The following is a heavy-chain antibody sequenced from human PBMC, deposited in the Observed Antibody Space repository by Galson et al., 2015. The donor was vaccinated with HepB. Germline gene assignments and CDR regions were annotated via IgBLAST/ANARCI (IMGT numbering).Heavy chain of an antibody. CDR3: AKDIGGGYGDYPQGAFDI. CDR2: IFWNSGSV. J-gene: IGHJ3*02. V-gene: IGHV3-9*01. D-gene: IGHD4-17*01. CDR1: GFSFDDYA. Sequence: SLRLSCAASGFSFDDYAMHWVRQAPGKGLEWVSGIFWNSGSVGYADSVKGRFNISRDNAKNSLYLQLNSLRPEDTAVYYCAKDIGGGYGDYPQGAFDIWGQGTMVIVSS.